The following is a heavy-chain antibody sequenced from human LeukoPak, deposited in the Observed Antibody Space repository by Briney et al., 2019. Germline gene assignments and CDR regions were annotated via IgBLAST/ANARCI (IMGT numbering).Heavy chain of an antibody. J-gene: IGHJ6*04. D-gene: IGHD3-10*02. CDR1: GGSFSGYY. CDR3: AELGITMIGGV. Sequence: KTSETLSLTCAVYGGSFSGYYWSWIRQPPGKGLEWVSYISSSGSTIYYADSVKGRFTISRDNAKNSLYLQMNGLRAEDTAVYYCAELGITMIGGVWGKGTTVTISS. V-gene: IGHV3-11*04. CDR2: ISSSGSTI.